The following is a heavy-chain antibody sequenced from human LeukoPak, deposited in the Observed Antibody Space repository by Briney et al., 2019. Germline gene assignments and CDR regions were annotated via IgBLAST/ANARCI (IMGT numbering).Heavy chain of an antibody. D-gene: IGHD1-14*01. J-gene: IGHJ3*02. V-gene: IGHV3-30*02. CDR1: GFTFSSYG. Sequence: PGGSLRLSCAASGFTFSSYGMHWVRQAPGKGLEWVAFIRYDGSNKYYADSVKGRFTISRDNSKNTLYLQMNSLRAEDTAVYYCARVRWSYRAFDIWGQGTMVTVSS. CDR2: IRYDGSNK. CDR3: ARVRWSYRAFDI.